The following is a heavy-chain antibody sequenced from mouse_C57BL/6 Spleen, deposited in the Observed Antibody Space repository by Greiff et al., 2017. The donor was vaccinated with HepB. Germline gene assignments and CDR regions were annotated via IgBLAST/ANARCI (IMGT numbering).Heavy chain of an antibody. J-gene: IGHJ4*01. CDR1: GYTFPDYY. Sequence: VQLQQSEAKRVKPGASVKISCKASGYTFPDYYINWVKRRPGQGLGWIGKIGPGSGSTYYNEKFKGKATLTADKSSSTAYMQLSSLTSEDSAVYFCARFYYDSRRGFYYAMDYWGQGTSVTVSS. V-gene: IGHV1-77*01. D-gene: IGHD2-4*01. CDR2: IGPGSGST. CDR3: ARFYYDSRRGFYYAMDY.